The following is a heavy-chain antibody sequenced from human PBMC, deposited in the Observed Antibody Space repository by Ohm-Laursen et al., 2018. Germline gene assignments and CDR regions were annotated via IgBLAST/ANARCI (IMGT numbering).Heavy chain of an antibody. CDR2: ISGSGGST. D-gene: IGHD3-22*01. J-gene: IGHJ6*02. V-gene: IGHV3-23*01. CDR1: GFTFSNYG. CDR3: AGQTYYYDSSGYDTHYYYGMDV. Sequence: SLRLSCAASGFTFSNYGMHWVRRAPGKGLEWVSAISGSGGSTYYADSVKGRFTISRDNSKNTLYLQMNSLRAEDTAVYYCAGQTYYYDSSGYDTHYYYGMDVWGQGTTVTVSS.